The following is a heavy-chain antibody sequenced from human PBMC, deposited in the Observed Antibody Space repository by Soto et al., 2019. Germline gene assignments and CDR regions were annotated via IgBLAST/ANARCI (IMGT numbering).Heavy chain of an antibody. CDR2: TKSDGSGT. Sequence: EVQLVESGGGLLQPGGSLTLSCTASGFTFSNYWMHWVRQAPGKGLVLVSRTKSDGSGTSYTDSVKGRFTISRDNAYNTLYLQMSNLRAEGTAVYYWARGGFDYGPGRMDVWGKGTTVIVSS. CDR3: ARGGFDYGPGRMDV. D-gene: IGHD3-10*01. CDR1: GFTFSNYW. J-gene: IGHJ6*04. V-gene: IGHV3-74*01.